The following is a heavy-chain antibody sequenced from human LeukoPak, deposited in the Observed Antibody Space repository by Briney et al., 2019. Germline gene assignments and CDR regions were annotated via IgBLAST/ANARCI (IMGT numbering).Heavy chain of an antibody. V-gene: IGHV4-34*01. CDR3: ARGRDSSGWRPSDFFYYGMDV. Sequence: SETLSLTCAVYGGSFRGYYWRGIRQPPGKGREWIGEINRSGSTNYNPSLKSRVTISVDTSKNQFSLKLSSVTAADTAVYYCARGRDSSGWRPSDFFYYGMDVWGKGTTVTVSS. J-gene: IGHJ6*04. CDR1: GGSFRGYY. CDR2: INRSGST. D-gene: IGHD6-19*01.